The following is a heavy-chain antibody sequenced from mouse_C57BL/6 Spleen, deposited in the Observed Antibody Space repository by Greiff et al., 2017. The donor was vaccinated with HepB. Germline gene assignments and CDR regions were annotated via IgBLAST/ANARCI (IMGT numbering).Heavy chain of an antibody. J-gene: IGHJ4*01. Sequence: EVKLVESEGGLVQPGSSMKLSCTASGFTFSDYYMAWVRQVPEKGLEWVANINYDGSSTYYLDSLKSRFIISRDNAKNILYLQMSSLKSEDTATYYCARAPDYGSSRGAMDYWGQGTSVTVSS. D-gene: IGHD1-1*01. V-gene: IGHV5-16*01. CDR1: GFTFSDYY. CDR3: ARAPDYGSSRGAMDY. CDR2: INYDGSST.